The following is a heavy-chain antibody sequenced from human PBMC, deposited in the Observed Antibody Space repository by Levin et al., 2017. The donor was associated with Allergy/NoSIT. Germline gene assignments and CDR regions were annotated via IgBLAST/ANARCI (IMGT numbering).Heavy chain of an antibody. CDR1: GFTFSSYS. CDR3: ARDGYYDFWSGYYTGGAFDI. V-gene: IGHV3-21*01. D-gene: IGHD3-3*01. CDR2: ISSSSSYI. Sequence: SCAASGFTFSSYSMNWVRQAPGKGLEWVSSISSSSSYIYYADSVKGRFTISRDNAKNSLYLQMNSLRAEDTAVYYCARDGYYDFWSGYYTGGAFDIWGQGTMVTVSS. J-gene: IGHJ3*02.